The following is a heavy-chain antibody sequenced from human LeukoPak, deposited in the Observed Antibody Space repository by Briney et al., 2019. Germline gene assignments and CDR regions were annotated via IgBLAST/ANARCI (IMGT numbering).Heavy chain of an antibody. D-gene: IGHD6-6*01. Sequence: GSLRLSCAASGFTFSTYWMHWVRQAPGKGLVWVSRIDNGGRNTLYADSVRGRFTISRDNAKNTLYLQMNSLRAEDTAIYYCARVRSDYSSSSPPDYWGQGTPVTVSS. CDR3: ARVRSDYSSSSPPDY. J-gene: IGHJ4*02. V-gene: IGHV3-74*01. CDR1: GFTFSTYW. CDR2: IDNGGRNT.